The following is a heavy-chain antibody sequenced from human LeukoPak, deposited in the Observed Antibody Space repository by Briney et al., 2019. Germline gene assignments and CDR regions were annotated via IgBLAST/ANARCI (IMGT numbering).Heavy chain of an antibody. D-gene: IGHD2-21*01. Sequence: GRSLRLSCAASGFTFSSYGMHWVRQAPGKGLEWVAVISYDGSNKYYADSVKGRFTISRDNSKNTLYLQMNSLRAEDTAVYYCVAVYSGTFDYWGQGTLVTVSS. CDR3: VAVYSGTFDY. J-gene: IGHJ4*02. CDR2: ISYDGSNK. V-gene: IGHV3-30*19. CDR1: GFTFSSYG.